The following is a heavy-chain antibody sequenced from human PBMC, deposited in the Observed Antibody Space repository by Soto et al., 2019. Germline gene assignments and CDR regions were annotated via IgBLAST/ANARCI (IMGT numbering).Heavy chain of an antibody. CDR1: GFTFRNYW. J-gene: IGHJ5*02. CDR2: IKDDGSST. CDR3: ARRGHVGRGNYPFDP. D-gene: IGHD3-22*01. Sequence: EVQLVESGGGLVQPGGSLTLSCAASGFTFRNYWMHWVRQAPGKGLVWVSRIKDDGSSTSYADSVKGRFTISRDNAKNPLYLQMNSSRADDTAVYYCARRGHVGRGNYPFDPWDQGTLVTVSS. V-gene: IGHV3-74*01.